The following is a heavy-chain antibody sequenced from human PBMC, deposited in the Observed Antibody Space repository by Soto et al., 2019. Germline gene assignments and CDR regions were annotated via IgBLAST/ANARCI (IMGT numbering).Heavy chain of an antibody. CDR3: AKSATVPAAIAY. J-gene: IGHJ4*02. Sequence: QVQLVQSGAEVKKPGASVKVSCKASGYTFTSYAMHWVRQAPGQRLEWMGWINAGNGNTKYSQKFQGRVTITRDTSASTAYMELSSVRYEDTAVYYCAKSATVPAAIAYWGQGTLVTVSS. CDR2: INAGNGNT. V-gene: IGHV1-3*01. CDR1: GYTFTSYA. D-gene: IGHD2-2*02.